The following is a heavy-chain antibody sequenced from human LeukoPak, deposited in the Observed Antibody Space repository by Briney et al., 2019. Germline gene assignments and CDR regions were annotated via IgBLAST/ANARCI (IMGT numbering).Heavy chain of an antibody. CDR1: GGSISSSSYY. CDR3: ARKYSSGIWFDP. J-gene: IGHJ5*02. Sequence: SDTLSLTCTVSGGSISSSSYYWGWIRQPPGKGLEWIGSIYYSGSTYYNPSLKSRVTISVDTSKTQFSLKLSSVTAADTAVYSCARKYSSGIWFDPRGQGTLVTASS. CDR2: IYYSGST. V-gene: IGHV4-39*01. D-gene: IGHD6-19*01.